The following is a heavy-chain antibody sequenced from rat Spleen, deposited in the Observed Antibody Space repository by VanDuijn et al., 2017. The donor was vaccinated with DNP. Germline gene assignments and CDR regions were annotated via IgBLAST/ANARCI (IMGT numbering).Heavy chain of an antibody. CDR3: ARAPYYFDY. Sequence: EVQLVESGGGLVEPGGSLKLSCVASGLTFSDNYMAWVRQVPTRGLEWVASITSSGGSTYYPDSVKGRFTISRDNAKNTLYLQMNSLRSEDTATYYCARAPYYFDYWGQGVMVTVSS. CDR2: ITSSGGST. D-gene: IGHD3-1*01. V-gene: IGHV5-25*01. CDR1: GLTFSDNY. J-gene: IGHJ2*01.